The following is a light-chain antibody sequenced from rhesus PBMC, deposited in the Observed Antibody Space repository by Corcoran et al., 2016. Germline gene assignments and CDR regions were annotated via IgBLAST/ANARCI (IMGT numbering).Light chain of an antibody. J-gene: IGKJ3*01. CDR1: QSVSSY. Sequence: QVILTQSPATLSLSPGERATLSCRASQSVSSYLAWYQQKPGQAPRLLIYGASRRATGIPDRFIGSGSVTDCTLTISSREPEDVGVYHCYQHSSGFTFGPVTKLDIK. CDR2: GAS. CDR3: YQHSSGFT. V-gene: IGKV3-10*01.